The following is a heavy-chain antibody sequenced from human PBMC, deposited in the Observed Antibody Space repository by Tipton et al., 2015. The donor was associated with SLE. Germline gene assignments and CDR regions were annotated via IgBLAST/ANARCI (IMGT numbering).Heavy chain of an antibody. J-gene: IGHJ5*02. CDR1: GGSMSSSY. V-gene: IGHV4-59*01. CDR2: IYYRGRT. CDR3: ARGRVPNT. Sequence: TLSLTCTVSGGSMSSSYWNWIRQSPGKGLEWIGYIYYRGRTNNNPSLQSRVTISVDTSKNQLSLKMRSVTAADTAVYYCARGRVPNTWGQGTLVTVST.